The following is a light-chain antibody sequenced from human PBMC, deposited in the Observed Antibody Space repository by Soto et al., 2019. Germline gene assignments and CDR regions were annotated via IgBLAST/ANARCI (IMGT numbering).Light chain of an antibody. CDR3: QQFNNYPLT. Sequence: IVLTQSPGTLSLSPGERATLSCRASQSVGSTHLAWYQQKSGQAPRLLIYAASSRATGIPDRFSGSGSGTDFTLTISSLQPEDFATYYCQQFNNYPLTFGGGTKVDI. CDR2: AAS. J-gene: IGKJ4*01. V-gene: IGKV3-20*01. CDR1: QSVGSTH.